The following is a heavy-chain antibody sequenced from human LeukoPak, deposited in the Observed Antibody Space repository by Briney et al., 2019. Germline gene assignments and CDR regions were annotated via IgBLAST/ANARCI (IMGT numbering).Heavy chain of an antibody. CDR3: GRERPDHDAFDI. D-gene: IGHD1-14*01. J-gene: IGHJ3*02. CDR1: GGSISSGSYY. V-gene: IGHV4-61*02. Sequence: SQTLSLTCTVSGGSISSGSYYWSWIRQPAGKGLEWIGRIYTSGSTNYNPSLKSRVTISVDTSKNQFSLKLSSVTAADTAVYYCGRERPDHDAFDIWGQGTMVTVSS. CDR2: IYTSGST.